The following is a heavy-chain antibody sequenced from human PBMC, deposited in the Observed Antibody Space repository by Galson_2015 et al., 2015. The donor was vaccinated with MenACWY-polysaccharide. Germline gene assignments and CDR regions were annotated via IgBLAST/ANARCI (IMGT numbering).Heavy chain of an antibody. V-gene: IGHV4-4*07. CDR2: ISTSGST. CDR3: ARVGYSGYDSRFEH. J-gene: IGHJ4*02. Sequence: SETLSLTCTVSRGSIYSYYWSWIRQPAGKGLEWIGHISTSGSTIYNPSLKSRITLSLGTSNNQISLNLTSVTAADTAVYYCARVGYSGYDSRFEHWGQGTLVAVSS. D-gene: IGHD5-12*01. CDR1: RGSIYSYY.